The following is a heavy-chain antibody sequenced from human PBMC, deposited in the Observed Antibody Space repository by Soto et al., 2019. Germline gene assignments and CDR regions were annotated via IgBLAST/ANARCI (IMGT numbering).Heavy chain of an antibody. Sequence: SETLSLTCAVYGGSFSGYYWSWIRQPPGKGLEWIGEINHSGSTNYNPSLKSRVTISVDTSKNQFSLKLSSVTAADTAVYYCARGLLVVTAILPYNWFDTWGQGTLVTVSS. CDR1: GGSFSGYY. D-gene: IGHD2-21*02. V-gene: IGHV4-34*01. CDR3: ARGLLVVTAILPYNWFDT. J-gene: IGHJ5*02. CDR2: INHSGST.